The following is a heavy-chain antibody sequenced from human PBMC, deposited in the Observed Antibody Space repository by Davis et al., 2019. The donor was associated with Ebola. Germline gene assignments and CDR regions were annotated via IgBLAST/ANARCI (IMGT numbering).Heavy chain of an antibody. J-gene: IGHJ4*02. CDR2: IIPIFGTA. CDR3: AGYYYYGSGRADY. Sequence: SVQVSCKASGGTFSSYAISWVRQAPGQGLEWMGGIIPIFGTANYAQKFQGRVTITADKSTSTAYMELSSLRSEDTAVYYCAGYYYYGSGRADYWGQGTLVTVSS. CDR1: GGTFSSYA. D-gene: IGHD3-10*01. V-gene: IGHV1-69*06.